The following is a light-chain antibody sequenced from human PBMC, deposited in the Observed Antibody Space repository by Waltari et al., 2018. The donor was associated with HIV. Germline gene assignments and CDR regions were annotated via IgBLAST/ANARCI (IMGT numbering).Light chain of an antibody. J-gene: IGKJ2*01. CDR1: QRVSNRY. CDR3: QHYGSAPPYT. CDR2: GSS. Sequence: DIVLTQSPDTLSLSPGEGATLSCRASQRVSNRYVVWYQQKRGQAPRPLIYGSSTRATCIPDRFSGSGSGTDVTPTINRLEPEDFAVYYCQHYGSAPPYTFGQGTKLEVK. V-gene: IGKV3-20*01.